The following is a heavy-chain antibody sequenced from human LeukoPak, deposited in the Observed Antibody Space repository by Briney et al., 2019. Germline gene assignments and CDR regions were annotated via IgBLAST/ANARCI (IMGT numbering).Heavy chain of an antibody. CDR2: IYYSGST. Sequence: SETLSLTCTVSGGSISSYYWGWIRQPPGKGLEWIGSIYYSGSTYYNPSLKSRVTISVDTSKNQFSLKLSSVTAADTAVYYCARAPFSGYYDYWGQGTLVTVSS. CDR1: GGSISSYY. D-gene: IGHD3-22*01. V-gene: IGHV4-39*07. J-gene: IGHJ4*02. CDR3: ARAPFSGYYDY.